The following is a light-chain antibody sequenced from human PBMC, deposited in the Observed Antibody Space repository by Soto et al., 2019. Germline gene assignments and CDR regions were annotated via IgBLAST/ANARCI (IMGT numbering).Light chain of an antibody. CDR3: QQYNSSPMHT. V-gene: IGKV1-5*03. J-gene: IGKJ2*01. CDR2: KAS. CDR1: QSISSW. Sequence: DIQMTQSPSTLSASVGDRVTITCRASQSISSWLAWYQQKPGKAPKLLIYKASSLESGVPSRFSGSGSGTELTLTISSLQPDDFATYYCQQYNSSPMHTFGQGTKLEIK.